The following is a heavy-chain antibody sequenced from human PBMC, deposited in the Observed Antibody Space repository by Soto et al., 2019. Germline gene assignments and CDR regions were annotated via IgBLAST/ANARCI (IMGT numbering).Heavy chain of an antibody. J-gene: IGHJ6*02. Sequence: SETLSRTCTVSGGSISSGGYYWSWIRQHPGKGLAWIGYIYYSGSTYYNPSLKSRVTISVDTSKNQSSLKLSSVTAADTAVYYCARDRGQYQLLYASDYYYGMDVWGQGTTVTVSS. V-gene: IGHV4-31*03. D-gene: IGHD2-2*02. CDR3: ARDRGQYQLLYASDYYYGMDV. CDR1: GGSISSGGYY. CDR2: IYYSGST.